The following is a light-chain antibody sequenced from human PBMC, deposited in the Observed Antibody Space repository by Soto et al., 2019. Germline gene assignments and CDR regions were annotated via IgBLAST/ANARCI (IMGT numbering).Light chain of an antibody. CDR1: SSDVGGFNS. CDR3: TAWDGSLDGRV. CDR2: DVN. V-gene: IGLV2-11*01. J-gene: IGLJ3*02. Sequence: QSALTQPRSVSGSPGQSVTISCTGTSSDVGGFNSVSWYQQHPGKAPKLMIYDVNKRPSGVPDRFSGSKSGSTASLTISGLQAEDEADYYCTAWDGSLDGRVFGGGTKVTVL.